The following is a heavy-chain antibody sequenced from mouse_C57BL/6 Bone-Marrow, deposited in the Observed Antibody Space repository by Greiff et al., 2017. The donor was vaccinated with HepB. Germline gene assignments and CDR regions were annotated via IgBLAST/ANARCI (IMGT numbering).Heavy chain of an antibody. Sequence: VQLQQSGAELVRPGASVKLSCTASGFNIKDDYMHWVKQRPEQGLEWIGWIDPENGDTEYASKFQGKATITADTSSNTAYLQLSSLTSEDTAVYYCTRIDYDYDGGAYYAMDYWGQGTSVTVSS. CDR3: TRIDYDYDGGAYYAMDY. D-gene: IGHD2-4*01. J-gene: IGHJ4*01. CDR1: GFNIKDDY. CDR2: IDPENGDT. V-gene: IGHV14-4*01.